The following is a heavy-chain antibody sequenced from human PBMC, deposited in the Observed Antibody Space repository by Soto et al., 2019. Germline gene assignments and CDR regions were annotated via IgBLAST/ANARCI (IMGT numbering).Heavy chain of an antibody. CDR1: GGSFNDYY. CDR2: INHSGRT. CDR3: ARMKYSSSWYVGWFDP. D-gene: IGHD6-13*01. V-gene: IGHV4-34*01. J-gene: IGHJ5*02. Sequence: SETLSLTCAVSGGSFNDYYWTWIRQSPGKGLAWIGEINHSGRTNYNPSLKSRVTISVDTSKNQFSLKLSSVTAADTAVYYCARMKYSSSWYVGWFDPWGQGTLVTVSS.